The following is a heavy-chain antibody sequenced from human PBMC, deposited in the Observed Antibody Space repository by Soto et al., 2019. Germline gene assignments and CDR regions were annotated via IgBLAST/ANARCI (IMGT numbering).Heavy chain of an antibody. Sequence: PSETLSLTCTVSGDSVSSADYYWSWIRQPPGEGLEWIGHIYYSGSTYYTPSLRGRVTISVDTSKNKFSLNLNSVTAADTAVYYCAREVDGYSQFDDWGKGTMGTVSS. CDR3: AREVDGYSQFDD. CDR2: IYYSGST. D-gene: IGHD4-4*01. CDR1: GDSVSSADYY. V-gene: IGHV4-30-4*01. J-gene: IGHJ4*02.